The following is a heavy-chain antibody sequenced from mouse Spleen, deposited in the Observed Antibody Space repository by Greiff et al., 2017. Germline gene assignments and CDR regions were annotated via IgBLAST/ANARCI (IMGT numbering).Heavy chain of an antibody. J-gene: IGHJ3*01. CDR3: TKEIRQLGLGFAY. CDR2: IYPGNSDT. CDR1: GYTFTSYW. Sequence: EVQLQQSGTVLARPGASVKMSCKTSGYTFTSYWMHWVKQRPGQGLEWIGAIYPGNSDTSYNQKFKGKAKLTAVTSASTAYMELSSLTNEDSAVYYCTKEIRQLGLGFAYWGQGTLVTVSA. V-gene: IGHV1-5*01. D-gene: IGHD3-2*01.